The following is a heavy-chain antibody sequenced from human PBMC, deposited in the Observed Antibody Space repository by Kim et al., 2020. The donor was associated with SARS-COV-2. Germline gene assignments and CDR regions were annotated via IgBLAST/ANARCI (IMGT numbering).Heavy chain of an antibody. CDR1: GFTFRSYW. CDR3: ARGHYYDSSGCSDY. Sequence: GGSLRLSCAASGFTFRSYWMHWVRQAPGKGLVWVSRINSDGSSTSYADSVKGRFTISRDNAKNTLYLQMNSLRAEDTAVYYCARGHYYDSSGCSDYWGQGTLVTVSS. D-gene: IGHD3-22*01. J-gene: IGHJ4*02. CDR2: INSDGSST. V-gene: IGHV3-74*01.